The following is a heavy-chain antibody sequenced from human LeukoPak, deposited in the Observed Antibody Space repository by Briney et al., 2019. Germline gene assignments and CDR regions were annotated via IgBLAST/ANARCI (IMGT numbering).Heavy chain of an antibody. Sequence: PGGSLRLSCAASGFTFSSYWMSWVRQAPGKGLEWVANIKQDGSEKTYVDSVKGRFTISRDNAKNSQYLQINSLRVEDTAVYYCARSSSLDYWGQGTLVTVSS. V-gene: IGHV3-7*03. CDR2: IKQDGSEK. CDR3: ARSSSLDY. J-gene: IGHJ4*02. CDR1: GFTFSSYW.